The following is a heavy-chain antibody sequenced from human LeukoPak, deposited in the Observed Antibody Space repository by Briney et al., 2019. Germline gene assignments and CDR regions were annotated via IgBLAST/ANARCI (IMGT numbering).Heavy chain of an antibody. CDR3: ARDPVEWELLLDC. V-gene: IGHV3-7*01. CDR1: GNYW. Sequence: TGGSLRLSCAASGNYWMGWVRQAPGKQPEWVANMNIDGSEKYYADSVKGRFTISRDNARNSVYLQMNSLRVEDTAVYYCARDPVEWELLLDCWGQGTLVTVSS. CDR2: MNIDGSEK. D-gene: IGHD1-26*01. J-gene: IGHJ4*02.